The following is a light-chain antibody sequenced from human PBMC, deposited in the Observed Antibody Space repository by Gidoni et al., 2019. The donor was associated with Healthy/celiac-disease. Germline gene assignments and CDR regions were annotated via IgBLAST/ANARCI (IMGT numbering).Light chain of an antibody. CDR2: DAS. CDR1: QSISNW. V-gene: IGKV1-5*01. CDR3: QQYNSYSKT. Sequence: DIQMTQSPSTLSASVGDRVTITCRASQSISNWLAWYQQKPGKAPKLLIYDASSLESGVPSRFSGSGSGTEFTLTISSLQPDDFATYYCQQYNSYSKTFXXXTKVEIK. J-gene: IGKJ1*01.